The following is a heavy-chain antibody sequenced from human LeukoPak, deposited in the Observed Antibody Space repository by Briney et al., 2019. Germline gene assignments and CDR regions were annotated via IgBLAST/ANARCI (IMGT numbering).Heavy chain of an antibody. CDR1: GFTFSSYA. V-gene: IGHV3-23*01. J-gene: IGHJ4*02. D-gene: IGHD3-10*01. CDR2: ISGSGSTI. Sequence: GGSLRLSCAASGFTFSSYAMSWVRQAPGKGLEWVSAISGSGSTIYYAGSVKGRFTISRDNAKNSLYLQMNSLRAEDTAVYYCARVRMDYGSGSPADYWGQGTLVTVSS. CDR3: ARVRMDYGSGSPADY.